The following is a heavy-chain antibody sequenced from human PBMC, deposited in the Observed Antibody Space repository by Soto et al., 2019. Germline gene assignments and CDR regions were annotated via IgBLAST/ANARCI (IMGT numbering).Heavy chain of an antibody. V-gene: IGHV1-18*01. CDR1: GYTFTSYG. J-gene: IGHJ4*02. CDR2: ISANNGNT. Sequence: QVQLVQSGAEVKKPGASVKVSCKASGYTFTSYGISWVRQAPGQGLEWMGWISANNGNTNYAQKIQGRVTMTTDTATSTAYMELRSLRSDDTAVYYCARDGRYSGSYGGYYFDYWGQGTLVTVSS. D-gene: IGHD1-26*01. CDR3: ARDGRYSGSYGGYYFDY.